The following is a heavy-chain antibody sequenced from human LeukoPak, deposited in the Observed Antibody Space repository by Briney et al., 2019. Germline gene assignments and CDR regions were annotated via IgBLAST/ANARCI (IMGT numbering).Heavy chain of an antibody. CDR2: INHSGST. Sequence: SETLSLTCAVYGGSFSGYYWSWIRQPPGKGLEWIGEINHSGSTNYNPSLKSRVTMSVDTSKNQFSLKLSSVTAADTAVYYCARRVEYSSSWYYKVFDYWGQGTLVTVSS. CDR1: GGSFSGYY. V-gene: IGHV4-34*01. CDR3: ARRVEYSSSWYYKVFDY. D-gene: IGHD6-13*01. J-gene: IGHJ4*02.